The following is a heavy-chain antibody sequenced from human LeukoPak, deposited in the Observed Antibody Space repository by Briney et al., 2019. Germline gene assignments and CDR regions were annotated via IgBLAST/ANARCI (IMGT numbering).Heavy chain of an antibody. Sequence: GGSLRLSCAASGFTFSSYGMHWVRQAPGKGLEWVAFIRYDGSNKYYADSVKGRFTISRDHSKNTLYLQMNSLRAEDTAVYYCAISFWSGYYSGFDYWGQGTLVTVSS. CDR3: AISFWSGYYSGFDY. D-gene: IGHD3-3*01. J-gene: IGHJ4*02. CDR2: IRYDGSNK. V-gene: IGHV3-30*02. CDR1: GFTFSSYG.